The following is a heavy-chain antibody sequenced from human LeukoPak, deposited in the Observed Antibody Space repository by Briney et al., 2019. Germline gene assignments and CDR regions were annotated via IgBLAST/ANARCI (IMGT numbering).Heavy chain of an antibody. J-gene: IGHJ3*02. CDR1: GGTFSSYA. V-gene: IGHV1-69*01. D-gene: IGHD6-19*01. CDR2: IIPIFGTA. CDR3: ARVRQQWLIDAFDI. Sequence: ASVKVSCKASGGTFSSYAISWVRQAPGQGLEWMGGIIPIFGTANYAQKFQGRVTITADESTSTAYMELSSLRSEDTAVYYCARVRQQWLIDAFDIWGQGTMVTVSS.